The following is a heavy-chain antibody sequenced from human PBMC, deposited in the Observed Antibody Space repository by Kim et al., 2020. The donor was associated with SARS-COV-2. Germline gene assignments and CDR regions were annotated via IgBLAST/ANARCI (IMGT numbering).Heavy chain of an antibody. CDR3: AKRSITVAGTEPN. D-gene: IGHD6-19*01. CDR2: IFHSGNS. Sequence: SETLSLTCAVSGGSITSSAWWSWVRQPPGKGLEWIGEIFHSGNSNYNPSLKSRVTISVDKSKNQFSLNLSSVTAADTAVYYCAKRSITVAGTEPNWGQETLVTVSS. CDR1: GGSITSSAW. V-gene: IGHV4-4*02. J-gene: IGHJ4*02.